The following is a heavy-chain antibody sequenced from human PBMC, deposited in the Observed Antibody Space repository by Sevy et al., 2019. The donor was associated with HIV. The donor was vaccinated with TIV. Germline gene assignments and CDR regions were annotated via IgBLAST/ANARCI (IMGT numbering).Heavy chain of an antibody. CDR2: LYYSGST. V-gene: IGHV4-30-4*01. Sequence: SETLSLTCTISGDSITTNDYFWTWIRQSLGKGLEWIGYLYYSGSTAYNPSLKSRVSISTDTTKSHFSLNLNSVTGADTAIYYCARAVGFTRGAFDIWGHGITVTVSS. CDR1: GDSITTNDYF. CDR3: ARAVGFTRGAFDI. J-gene: IGHJ3*02. D-gene: IGHD3-10*01.